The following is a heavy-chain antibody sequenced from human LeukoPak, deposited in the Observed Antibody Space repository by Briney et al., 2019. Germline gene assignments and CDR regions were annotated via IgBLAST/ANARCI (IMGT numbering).Heavy chain of an antibody. CDR2: IYYSGST. V-gene: IGHV4-39*01. CDR3: ARLRGGDLAFDY. D-gene: IGHD2-21*01. J-gene: IGHJ4*02. Sequence: PSETLSLTCTVSGGSISSSSYYWGWIRQPPGKGLEWIGSIYYSGSTYYNPSLKSRVTISVDTSKNQFSLKLSSVTAADTAVYYCARLRGGDLAFDYWGQGTLVTVSS. CDR1: GGSISSSSYY.